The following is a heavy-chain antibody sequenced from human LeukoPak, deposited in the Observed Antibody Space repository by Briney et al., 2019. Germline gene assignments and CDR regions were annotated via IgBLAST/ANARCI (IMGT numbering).Heavy chain of an antibody. J-gene: IGHJ4*02. Sequence: GGSLRLSCAASGFTFSTYAMSWVRQAPGKGLEWVSTISGSGDSTFYAGSVKGRLPISRDNSKNTLYLQMNSLRAEDTAVYYLGKDFPVGFWCGGSCYEDYWGQGTLVTVSS. V-gene: IGHV3-23*01. CDR2: ISGSGDST. D-gene: IGHD2-15*01. CDR3: GKDFPVGFWCGGSCYEDY. CDR1: GFTFSTYA.